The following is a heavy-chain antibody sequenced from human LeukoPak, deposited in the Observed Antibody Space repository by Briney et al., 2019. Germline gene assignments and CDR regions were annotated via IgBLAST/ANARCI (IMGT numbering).Heavy chain of an antibody. CDR1: GGSFSGYY. Sequence: PSETLSLTCAVYGGSFSGYYWSWIRQPPGKGLEWIGEINHSGSTNYNPSLKSRVTISVDTSKNQFSLKLSSVTAADTAVYYCACTGEYYYYYYMDVWGKRTTVTVSS. CDR3: ACTGEYYYYYYMDV. CDR2: INHSGST. D-gene: IGHD3-10*01. V-gene: IGHV4-34*01. J-gene: IGHJ6*03.